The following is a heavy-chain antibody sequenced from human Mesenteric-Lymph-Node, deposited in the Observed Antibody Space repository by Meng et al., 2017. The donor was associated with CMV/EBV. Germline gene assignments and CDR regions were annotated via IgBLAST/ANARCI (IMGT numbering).Heavy chain of an antibody. CDR2: INHSGST. D-gene: IGHD3-9*01. CDR3: ARGSSYDILTGYFDY. V-gene: IGHV4-34*01. Sequence: HVQLHQWGAGLLKPSQTLSVTCAVFGGSFRGYYWNWIRQSPEKGLEWIGEINHSGSTTYNPSFTSRIIISVDTSTNQISLNMSSVTAADTAVYYCARGSSYDILTGYFDYWGQGALVTVSS. J-gene: IGHJ4*02. CDR1: GGSFRGYY.